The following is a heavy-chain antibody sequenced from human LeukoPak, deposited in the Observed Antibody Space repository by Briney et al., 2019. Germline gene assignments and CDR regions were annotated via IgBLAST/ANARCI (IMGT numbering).Heavy chain of an antibody. CDR1: GYTFTSYD. J-gene: IGHJ4*02. Sequence: ASVKVSCKASGYTFTSYDINWVRQATGQGLEWMGWMNPNSGNTGYAQKFQGRVTMTRNTSISTAYMELSSLRSEDTAVYYCARGRYDFWSGYSSTELDYWGQGTLVTVSS. D-gene: IGHD3-3*01. CDR2: MNPNSGNT. V-gene: IGHV1-8*01. CDR3: ARGRYDFWSGYSSTELDY.